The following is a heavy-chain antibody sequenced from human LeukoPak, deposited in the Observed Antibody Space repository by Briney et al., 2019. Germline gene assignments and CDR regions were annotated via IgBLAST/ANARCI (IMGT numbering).Heavy chain of an antibody. CDR3: ARVTPGYYFDY. Sequence: SETLSLTCTVSGGSISSGSYYWSWIRQPPGKGLEWIGYIYYSGSTNYNPSLKSRVTISVDTSKNQFSLKLSSVTAADTAVYYCARVTPGYYFDYWGQGTLVTVSS. CDR1: GGSISSGSYY. CDR2: IYYSGST. V-gene: IGHV4-61*01. J-gene: IGHJ4*02.